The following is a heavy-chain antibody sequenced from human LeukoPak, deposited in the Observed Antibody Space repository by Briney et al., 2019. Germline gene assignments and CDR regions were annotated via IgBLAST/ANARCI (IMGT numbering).Heavy chain of an antibody. CDR3: AREGYYYDSSGYPYYFDY. Sequence: GGSLRLSCAASGFTFSSYWMSWVRQAPGKGLEWVADINQDGSEKYYVDSVKGRFTISRDNAKNSLYLQMNSLRAEDTAVYYCAREGYYYDSSGYPYYFDYWGQGTLVSVSS. CDR2: INQDGSEK. CDR1: GFTFSSYW. V-gene: IGHV3-7*03. J-gene: IGHJ4*02. D-gene: IGHD3-22*01.